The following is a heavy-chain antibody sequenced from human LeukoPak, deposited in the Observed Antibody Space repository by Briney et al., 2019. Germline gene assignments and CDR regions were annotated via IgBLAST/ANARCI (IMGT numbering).Heavy chain of an antibody. CDR2: ISPSGTDI. CDR3: AKDDAWLQYGN. V-gene: IGHV3-11*01. J-gene: IGHJ4*02. Sequence: PGGSLRLSCAVSGFTFSDTYMTWIRQAPGKGLESLSYISPSGTDISYADSVKGRFTISRDNAKNSLYLQMNSLRVEDTAVYYCAKDDAWLQYGNWGRGTLVTVSS. CDR1: GFTFSDTY. D-gene: IGHD5-24*01.